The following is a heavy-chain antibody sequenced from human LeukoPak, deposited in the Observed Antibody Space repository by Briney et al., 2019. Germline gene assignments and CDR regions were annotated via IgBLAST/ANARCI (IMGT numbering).Heavy chain of an antibody. CDR3: ARDGVEMATTNYFDY. CDR1: GGSISSYY. CDR2: IYYSGST. Sequence: SETLSLTCTVSGGSISSYYWSWIRQPPGKGLEWIGYIYYSGSTNYNPSLKSRVTISVDTSKNQFSLKLSSVTAADTAVYYCARDGVEMATTNYFDYWGQGTLVTVSS. J-gene: IGHJ4*02. D-gene: IGHD5-24*01. V-gene: IGHV4-59*12.